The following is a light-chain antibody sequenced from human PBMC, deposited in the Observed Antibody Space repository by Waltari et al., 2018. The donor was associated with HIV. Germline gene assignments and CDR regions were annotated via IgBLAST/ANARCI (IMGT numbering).Light chain of an antibody. J-gene: IGLJ3*02. Sequence: QSVLTRPTAASGTPGQGVTITCSGRNSNVGRHSVCWYRQLPGTAPKLLIYDNDKRPSGVSARFSGSKSGTSASLTISGLRSDDEADYYCSAWDDSLSVVVFGGGTKLTVL. CDR3: SAWDDSLSVVV. CDR2: DND. CDR1: NSNVGRHS. V-gene: IGLV1-47*01.